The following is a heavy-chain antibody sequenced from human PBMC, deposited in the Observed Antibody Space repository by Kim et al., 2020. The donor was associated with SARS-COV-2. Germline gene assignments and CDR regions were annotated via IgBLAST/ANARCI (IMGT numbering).Heavy chain of an antibody. D-gene: IGHD3-10*01. V-gene: IGHV3-23*01. J-gene: IGHJ6*02. CDR1: GFTFSSYA. Sequence: GGSLRLSCAASGFTFSSYAMSWVRQAPGKGLEWVSAISGSGGSTYYADSVKGRFTISRDNSKNTLYLQMNSLRAEDTAVYYCAKGCPRGGSGSYCGMDVWGQGTTVTVSS. CDR2: ISGSGGST. CDR3: AKGCPRGGSGSYCGMDV.